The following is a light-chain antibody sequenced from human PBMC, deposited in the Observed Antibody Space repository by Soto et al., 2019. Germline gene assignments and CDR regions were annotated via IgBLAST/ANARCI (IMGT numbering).Light chain of an antibody. CDR2: DAS. CDR1: QDINSY. J-gene: IGKJ4*01. CDR3: QQYDNLLAPT. Sequence: DIQMTQSPYSLSASVGDRVTITCQASQDINSYLNWFQQKPGKAPKLLIFDASNLQTGVPSRFSGSGSGTDFTFTISGLQPEDFATHFCQQYDNLLAPTFGGGTKVDIK. V-gene: IGKV1-33*01.